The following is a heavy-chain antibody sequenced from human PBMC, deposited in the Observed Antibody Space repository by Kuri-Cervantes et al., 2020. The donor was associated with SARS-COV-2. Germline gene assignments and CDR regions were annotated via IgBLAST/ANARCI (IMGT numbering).Heavy chain of an antibody. D-gene: IGHD1-26*01. CDR2: IYTSGST. Sequence: LRLSCTVSGGSISSGSYYWSWIRQPAGKGLEWIGYIYTSGSTNYNPSLKSRVTISVDPSKNQFSLKLSSVTAANTAVYYCARDSAVGAAPDVFDYWGQGTLVTVSS. V-gene: IGHV4-61*09. CDR1: GGSISSGSYY. J-gene: IGHJ4*02. CDR3: ARDSAVGAAPDVFDY.